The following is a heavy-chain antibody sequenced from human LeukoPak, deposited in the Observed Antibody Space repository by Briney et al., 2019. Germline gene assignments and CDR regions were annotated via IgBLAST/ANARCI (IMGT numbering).Heavy chain of an antibody. CDR3: ARGGNYWYFDL. CDR1: GGSISSSSYY. Sequence: SGTLSLTCTVSGGSISSSSYYWGWIRQPPGKGLEWIGSIYYSGSTYYNPSLKSRVTISVDTSKNQFSLKLSSVTAADTAVYYCARGGNYWYFDLWGRGTLVTVSS. CDR2: IYYSGST. V-gene: IGHV4-39*07. D-gene: IGHD4-23*01. J-gene: IGHJ2*01.